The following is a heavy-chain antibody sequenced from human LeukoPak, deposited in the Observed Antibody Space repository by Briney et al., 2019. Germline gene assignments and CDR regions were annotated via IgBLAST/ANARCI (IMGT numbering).Heavy chain of an antibody. CDR1: GFTFSNYS. V-gene: IGHV3-21*01. J-gene: IGHJ4*02. CDR2: ISRSGSYI. D-gene: IGHD6-19*01. Sequence: GGSLRLSCAGSGFTFSNYSMNWVRQAPGKGLEWVSTISRSGSYIWYADSVEGRFTISRDNAENSLYLRMNSLRVEDTAVYYCARGSGYSSGWYDYWGQGTLVTVSS. CDR3: ARGSGYSSGWYDY.